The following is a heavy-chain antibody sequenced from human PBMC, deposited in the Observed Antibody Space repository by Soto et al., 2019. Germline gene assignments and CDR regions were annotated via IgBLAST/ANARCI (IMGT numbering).Heavy chain of an antibody. V-gene: IGHV4-59*01. J-gene: IGHJ6*02. CDR1: GGSISSYY. CDR2: IYYSGST. D-gene: IGHD3-3*01. Sequence: QVQLQESGPGLVKPSETLSLTCTVSGGSISSYYWSWIRQPPGKGLEWIGYIYYSGSTNYNPSLKSRVTISVDTSKNQFSLKLSSVTAADTAVYYCARSRITIFGVVIPYYYGMDVWGQGTTVTVSS. CDR3: ARSRITIFGVVIPYYYGMDV.